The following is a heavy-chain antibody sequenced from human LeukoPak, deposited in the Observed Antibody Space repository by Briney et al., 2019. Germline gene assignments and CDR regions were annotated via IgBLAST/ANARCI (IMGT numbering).Heavy chain of an antibody. CDR3: ARVYYYYMDV. CDR1: GVSISRYY. Sequence: SETLSLTCTVSGVSISRYYGSWIRQPAGKGLEWIGRIYTSGSTNYNPSLKSRVTMSVDTSKNQFSLKLSSVTAADTAVYYCARVYYYYMDVWGKGTTVTVSS. J-gene: IGHJ6*03. V-gene: IGHV4-4*07. CDR2: IYTSGST.